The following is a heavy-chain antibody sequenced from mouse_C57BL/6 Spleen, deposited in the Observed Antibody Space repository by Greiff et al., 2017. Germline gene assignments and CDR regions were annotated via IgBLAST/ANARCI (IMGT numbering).Heavy chain of an antibody. J-gene: IGHJ2*01. Sequence: VQLQQSGPELVKPGASVKISCKASGYTFTDYYMNWVKQSHGKSLEWIGDINPNNGGTSYNQKFKGKATLTVDKSSSTAYMELRSLTSEDSAVYYCARSWDYGSGDYWGQGTTLTVSS. CDR2: INPNNGGT. CDR3: ARSWDYGSGDY. V-gene: IGHV1-26*01. CDR1: GYTFTDYY. D-gene: IGHD1-1*01.